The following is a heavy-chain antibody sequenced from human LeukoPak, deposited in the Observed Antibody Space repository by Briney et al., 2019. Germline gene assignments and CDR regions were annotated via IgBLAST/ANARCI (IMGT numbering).Heavy chain of an antibody. CDR2: ISGNGDKT. CDR1: GYVFSNYG. Sequence: VASVKVSCKASGYVFSNYGISWVRRAPGQGREWMGWISGNGDKTDYAKNFQGRVTMTRDTSTSTAYMELRSLRSDDTALYYCARDIDWTFEYWGQGTLVTVSS. J-gene: IGHJ4*02. D-gene: IGHD1-1*01. V-gene: IGHV1-18*01. CDR3: ARDIDWTFEY.